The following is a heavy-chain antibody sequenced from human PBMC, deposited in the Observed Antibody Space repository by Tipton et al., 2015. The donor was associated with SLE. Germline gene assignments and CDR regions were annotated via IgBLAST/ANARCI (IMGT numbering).Heavy chain of an antibody. CDR3: ARDEGSWYEYFQH. D-gene: IGHD6-13*01. J-gene: IGHJ1*01. V-gene: IGHV4-39*07. Sequence: TLSLTCTVSGGSISSYYWGWIRQPPGKGLEWIGSIYYSGSTYYNPSLKSRVTISVDTSKNQFSLKLSSVTAADTAVYYCARDEGSWYEYFQHWGQGTLVTVSS. CDR1: GGSISSYY. CDR2: IYYSGST.